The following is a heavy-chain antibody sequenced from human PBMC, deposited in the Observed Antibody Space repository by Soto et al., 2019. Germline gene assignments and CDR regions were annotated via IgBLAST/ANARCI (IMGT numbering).Heavy chain of an antibody. V-gene: IGHV4-59*01. CDR3: ARVSNEYGGNGAFDY. D-gene: IGHD4-17*01. J-gene: IGHJ4*02. Sequence: PSETLSLTCTVSGGSISSYYWSWIRQPPGKGLEWAGYIYHTGRGNYNPSLKSRLTISLDMSRNQFSLQLTSVTAADTALYYCARVSNEYGGNGAFDYWGLGTLVTVSS. CDR1: GGSISSYY. CDR2: IYHTGRG.